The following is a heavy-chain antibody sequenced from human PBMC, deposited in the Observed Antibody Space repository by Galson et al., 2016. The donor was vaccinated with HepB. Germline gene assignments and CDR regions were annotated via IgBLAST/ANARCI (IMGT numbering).Heavy chain of an antibody. CDR1: GFTFTNAW. D-gene: IGHD2-2*02. J-gene: IGHJ5*02. Sequence: SLRLSCAASGFTFTNAWMNWVRQAPAKGLEWADLIKSKTDGGTIPYASPVKSNLTISRDDSGNTLYLQVDSLKTEDTAVYYCSSRLYPGGEVWLGPWGQGTLVTVSS. V-gene: IGHV3-15*07. CDR2: IKSKTDGGTI. CDR3: SSRLYPGGEVWLGP.